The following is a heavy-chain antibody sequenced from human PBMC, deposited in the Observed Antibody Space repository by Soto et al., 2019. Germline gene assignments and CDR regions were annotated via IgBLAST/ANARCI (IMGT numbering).Heavy chain of an antibody. Sequence: QVQLMESGGAVVQPGRSLRLSCAAYEFTFSSYGMQCVRQAPGKGLEWVTAISADGSLQYYADSVKGRFTISIDNSQNTLYLQMIILSAEDTAVYYWERDRGDGEARGHYYYYYGLGVWGQWTTVTVSS. J-gene: IGHJ6*02. CDR3: ERDRGDGEARGHYYYYYGLGV. CDR2: ISADGSLQ. V-gene: IGHV3-30-3*01. CDR1: EFTFSSYG. D-gene: IGHD3-10*01.